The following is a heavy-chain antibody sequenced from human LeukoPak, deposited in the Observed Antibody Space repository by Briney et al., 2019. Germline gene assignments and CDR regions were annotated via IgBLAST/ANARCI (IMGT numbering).Heavy chain of an antibody. Sequence: GGSLRLSRAASGLSFSGYWMSWLRQAPGQGLEWVANIKEDGSETYYIDSVMGRFTISRDNAKKSLFLQMNGLRVEDTAVYYCARDESGFAYWGQGSPVTVSS. J-gene: IGHJ4*02. CDR1: GLSFSGYW. CDR3: ARDESGFAY. V-gene: IGHV3-7*01. CDR2: IKEDGSET. D-gene: IGHD5-12*01.